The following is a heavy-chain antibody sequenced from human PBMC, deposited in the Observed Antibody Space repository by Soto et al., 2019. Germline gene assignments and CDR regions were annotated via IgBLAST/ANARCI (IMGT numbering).Heavy chain of an antibody. CDR3: ARPIIVGQLADTDY. J-gene: IGHJ4*02. CDR1: GYSFTSYW. Sequence: PGXSLNISCKGSGYSFTSYWLGWLRQIPGKGLEWMGIIYPGDSDTRYSPSFQGQVTISADKSISTAYLQWSSLKASDTAMYYCARPIIVGQLADTDYWGQGTLVTVSS. CDR2: IYPGDSDT. V-gene: IGHV5-51*01. D-gene: IGHD1-26*01.